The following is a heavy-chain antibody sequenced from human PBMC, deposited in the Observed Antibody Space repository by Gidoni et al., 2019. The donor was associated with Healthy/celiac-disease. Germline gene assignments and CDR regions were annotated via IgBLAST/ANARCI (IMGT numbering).Heavy chain of an antibody. CDR2: ISYDGSNK. V-gene: IGHV3-30*01. D-gene: IGHD3-3*01. CDR1: GFTFSSYA. Sequence: QVQLVESGGGVVQPGRSLRLSCAASGFTFSSYAMHWVRQAPGKGLEWVAVISYDGSNKYYADSVKGRFTISRDNSKNTLYLQMNSLRAEDTAVYYCARGYGFLEWLTGEDDAFDIWGQGTMVTVSS. CDR3: ARGYGFLEWLTGEDDAFDI. J-gene: IGHJ3*02.